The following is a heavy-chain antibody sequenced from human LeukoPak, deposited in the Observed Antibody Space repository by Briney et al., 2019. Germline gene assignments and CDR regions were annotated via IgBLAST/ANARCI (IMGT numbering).Heavy chain of an antibody. V-gene: IGHV3-23*01. CDR3: AKKRHYYDSSGPTDY. CDR1: GFTFSSYG. Sequence: PGGSLRLSCAASGFTFSSYGMSWVRQAPGKGLEWVSAISGSGGSTYYADSVKGRFTISRDNSKNTLYLQMNSLRAEDTAVYYCAKKRHYYDSSGPTDYWGQGTLVTVSS. CDR2: ISGSGGST. J-gene: IGHJ4*02. D-gene: IGHD3-22*01.